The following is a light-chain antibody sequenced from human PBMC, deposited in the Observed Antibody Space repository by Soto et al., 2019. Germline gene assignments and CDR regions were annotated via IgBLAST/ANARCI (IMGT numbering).Light chain of an antibody. CDR3: QQYGSLVT. J-gene: IGKJ1*01. CDR1: QSVRSNY. Sequence: EILMTQSPSTLSVSPGERATLSCRASQSVRSNYLAWYQQNPGHAPSLLIFDASSRATGIPDMFSGSGSGTDFTLTISRLEPEDLAVYYCQQYGSLVTFGQGTKVDIK. V-gene: IGKV3-20*01. CDR2: DAS.